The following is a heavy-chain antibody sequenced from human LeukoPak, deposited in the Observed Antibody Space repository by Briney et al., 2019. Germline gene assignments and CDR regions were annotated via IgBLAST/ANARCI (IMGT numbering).Heavy chain of an antibody. CDR1: GFSLNPSGVG. Sequence: SGPTLVKPTQTLTLTCTFSGFSLNPSGVGVGWIRHPPEEALECLPAIYWDDNKRYSPSLKSRLTITKDTSKNQVVLTMTNVDPVDTATYYWVHRRYGELIGYWGQGTLVTVSS. CDR3: VHRRYGELIGY. V-gene: IGHV2-5*02. D-gene: IGHD4-17*01. J-gene: IGHJ4*02. CDR2: IYWDDNK.